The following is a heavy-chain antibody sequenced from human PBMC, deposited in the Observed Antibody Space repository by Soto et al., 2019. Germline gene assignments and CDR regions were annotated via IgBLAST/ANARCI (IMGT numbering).Heavy chain of an antibody. CDR3: ARAGTTVVTPFDY. CDR2: INHRGSA. Sequence: SETLSLTCTVSGGSISSGGYFWSWIRQPPGKGPEWIGEINHRGSANYNPSLKSRVTISVDTSKNRFSLKLSSVTAADTAVYYCARAGTTVVTPFDYWGQGTLVTVSS. D-gene: IGHD4-17*01. CDR1: GGSISSGGYF. V-gene: IGHV4-61*08. J-gene: IGHJ4*02.